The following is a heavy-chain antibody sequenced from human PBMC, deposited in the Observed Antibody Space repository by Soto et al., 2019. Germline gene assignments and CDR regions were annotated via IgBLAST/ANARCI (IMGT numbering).Heavy chain of an antibody. CDR2: ISGNGGST. J-gene: IGHJ4*02. V-gene: IGHV3-23*01. CDR1: GFTFSSYA. D-gene: IGHD6-6*01. CDR3: AKGSEFSNSYTLDFDF. Sequence: GGSLRLSCAASGFTFSSYAMSWVRQAPGGGLEWVSIISGNGGSTYYAASVKGRFTISRDNTKNTLYLQMDSLTAEDTAVYYCAKGSEFSNSYTLDFDFWGQGALLTVSS.